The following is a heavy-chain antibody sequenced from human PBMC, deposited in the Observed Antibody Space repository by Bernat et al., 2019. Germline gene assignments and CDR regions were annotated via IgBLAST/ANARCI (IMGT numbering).Heavy chain of an antibody. D-gene: IGHD6-25*01. Sequence: VQLVESGGGVVQPGRSLRLSCVASGFTFSDYSLHWVRQAPGKGLEWVAVVSYDGRNKYYADSVQARFIISRDDSENTLYLQMDSLKSEDTAVYYCVRDGAALYYYHGMDVWGRVTTVTVSS. CDR1: GFTFSDYS. CDR3: VRDGAALYYYHGMDV. CDR2: VSYDGRNK. V-gene: IGHV3-30*04. J-gene: IGHJ6*02.